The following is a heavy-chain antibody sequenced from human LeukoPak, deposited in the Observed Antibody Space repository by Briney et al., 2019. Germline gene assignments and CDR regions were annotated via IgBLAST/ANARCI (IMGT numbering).Heavy chain of an antibody. Sequence: SETLSLTCTVSSGSINNYHWSWIRQPPGKGLEWIGYIYYSGSTNYNPSLKSRVTISVDTSKNQFSLKLTSVTAADTAVYYCARVGDNYGLRWPIDYWGQGTLVTVSS. CDR3: ARVGDNYGLRWPIDY. V-gene: IGHV4-59*01. J-gene: IGHJ4*02. CDR1: SGSINNYH. D-gene: IGHD5-18*01. CDR2: IYYSGST.